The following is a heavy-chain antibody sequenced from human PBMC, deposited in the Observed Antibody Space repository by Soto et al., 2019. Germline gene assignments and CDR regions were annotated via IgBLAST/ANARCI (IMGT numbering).Heavy chain of an antibody. J-gene: IGHJ4*02. Sequence: ASVKVSCKASGGTFSSYAISWVRQAPGQGLEWMGGIIPIFGTANYAQKFQGRVTITADESTSTAYMELSSLRSEDTAVYYCARSVYYDSSGYLIPGSYSVFCGPGTL. D-gene: IGHD3-22*01. CDR3: ARSVYYDSSGYLIPGSYSVF. CDR2: IIPIFGTA. CDR1: GGTFSSYA. V-gene: IGHV1-69*13.